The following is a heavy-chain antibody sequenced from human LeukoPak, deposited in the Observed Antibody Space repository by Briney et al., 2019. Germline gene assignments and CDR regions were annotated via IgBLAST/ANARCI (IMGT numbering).Heavy chain of an antibody. D-gene: IGHD6-6*01. Sequence: GGSLRLSCAASGFTFISYSMNWVRQAPGKGLEWVSSISSSSSYIYYADSVKGRFTISRDNAKNSLYLQMNRLRAEDTALYYCARDSSSPDDYWGQGTLVTVSS. CDR3: ARDSSSPDDY. CDR2: ISSSSSYI. V-gene: IGHV3-21*04. J-gene: IGHJ4*02. CDR1: GFTFISYS.